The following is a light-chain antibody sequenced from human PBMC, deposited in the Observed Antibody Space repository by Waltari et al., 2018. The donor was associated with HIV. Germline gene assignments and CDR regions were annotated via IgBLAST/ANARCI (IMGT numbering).Light chain of an antibody. J-gene: IGKJ4*01. V-gene: IGKV1-39*01. CDR2: TAS. CDR3: QQSYSTPLT. CDR1: QNISSY. Sequence: DLQMTQSPSSLSASVGDRVTVSCRANQNISSYLIWYQQRPGKAPRLLIYTASTLQRGVPSRFSGSGSGTDFTLSITSLQPEDFATYYCQQSYSTPLTFGGGTRVEIK.